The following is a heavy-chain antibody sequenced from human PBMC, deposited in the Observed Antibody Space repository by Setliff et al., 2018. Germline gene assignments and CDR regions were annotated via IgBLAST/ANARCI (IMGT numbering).Heavy chain of an antibody. D-gene: IGHD6-19*01. V-gene: IGHV3-48*01. CDR2: ISSSSSTI. J-gene: IGHJ3*02. CDR3: ARGTGNPGLGYAFDI. CDR1: GFTFSSYS. Sequence: HPGGSLRLSCAASGFTFSSYSMNWVRQAPGKGLEWVSHISSSSSTIYYADSVKGRFTISRDNAKNSLYLQMNSLRAEDTAVYYCARGTGNPGLGYAFDIWGQGTMVTVSS.